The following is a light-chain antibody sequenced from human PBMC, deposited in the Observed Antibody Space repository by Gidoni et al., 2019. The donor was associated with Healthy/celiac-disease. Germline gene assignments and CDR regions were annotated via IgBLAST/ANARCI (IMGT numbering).Light chain of an antibody. Sequence: DIKMTQSPSPLSASVGDRVTITRRASQSISSYSYWYQQKPVKAPKLLIYAASSLQSGVPSRFSGGGAGADFTLTISSRQPEEYATYYCQQSYSTLRLTFGGGTKVEIK. J-gene: IGKJ4*01. CDR2: AAS. CDR3: QQSYSTLRLT. V-gene: IGKV1-39*01. CDR1: QSISSY.